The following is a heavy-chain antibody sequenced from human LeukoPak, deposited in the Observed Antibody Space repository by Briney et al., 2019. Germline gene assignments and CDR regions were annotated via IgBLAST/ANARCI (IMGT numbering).Heavy chain of an antibody. Sequence: PGGSLRLSCAASGFTFSSYSMNWVRQAPGKGLEWVSSISSSSSYIYYADSVKGRFTISRDNAKNSLYLQMNSLRAEDTAVYYCARDGYDSSGYYGHDAFDIWGQGTMVTVSS. J-gene: IGHJ3*02. CDR3: ARDGYDSSGYYGHDAFDI. CDR1: GFTFSSYS. CDR2: ISSSSSYI. D-gene: IGHD3-22*01. V-gene: IGHV3-21*01.